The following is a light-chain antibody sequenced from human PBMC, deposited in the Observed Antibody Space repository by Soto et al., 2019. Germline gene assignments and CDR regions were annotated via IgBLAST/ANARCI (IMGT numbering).Light chain of an antibody. Sequence: LTQSPSSLSASIGDRVTITCRAGQSVPRSYLAWYQQKPGQAPRLLIYDASSRATGIPDRFSGGGSGTDFTLTISRLEPEDFAVYYCQQYNSWPLTFGGGTKVDIK. CDR1: QSVPRSY. CDR3: QQYNSWPLT. J-gene: IGKJ4*01. V-gene: IGKV3-20*01. CDR2: DAS.